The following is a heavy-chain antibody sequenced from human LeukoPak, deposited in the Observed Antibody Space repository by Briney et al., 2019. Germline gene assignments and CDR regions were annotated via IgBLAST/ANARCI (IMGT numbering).Heavy chain of an antibody. CDR1: GDSVSSNSAA. CDR2: TYYRSKWYN. V-gene: IGHV6-1*01. J-gene: IGHJ5*02. CDR3: ARGAARPRGNWFDP. D-gene: IGHD6-6*01. Sequence: SQTLTLTCAISGDSVSSNSAAWNWIRQSPSRGLEWLGRTYYRSKWYNDYAVSVKSRITINPDTSKNQFSLQLNSVTPEDTAVYYCARGAARPRGNWFDPWGQGTLVTVSS.